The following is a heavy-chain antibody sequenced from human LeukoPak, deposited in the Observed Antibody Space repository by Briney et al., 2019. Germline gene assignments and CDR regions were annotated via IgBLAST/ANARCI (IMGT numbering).Heavy chain of an antibody. CDR1: GFTFSNYG. J-gene: IGHJ4*02. D-gene: IGHD1-26*01. CDR3: AKAGTWELVFDY. Sequence: GGSLRLSCAASGFTFSNYGMHWVRQAPGKGLEWVAFIRYDGSNKYYADSVKGRFTISRDNSKNTLYLQMNRLRAEDTAVYYCAKAGTWELVFDYWGQGTLVTVSS. CDR2: IRYDGSNK. V-gene: IGHV3-30*02.